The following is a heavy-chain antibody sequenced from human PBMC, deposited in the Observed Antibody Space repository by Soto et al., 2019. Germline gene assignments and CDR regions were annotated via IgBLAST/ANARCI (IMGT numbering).Heavy chain of an antibody. Sequence: EVQLLESGGDLVQPGGSLRLSCAASGFIFSSYAMNWVRQAPGKGLEWVSGISGSDGSTYYADSVKGRLTISRDNAKNTLYLQMNSLRAEDTAVYYCAKKRMVVNMRDGAYYYGMDVWGQGTTVTVSS. V-gene: IGHV3-23*01. D-gene: IGHD3-3*01. CDR2: ISGSDGST. J-gene: IGHJ6*02. CDR1: GFIFSSYA. CDR3: AKKRMVVNMRDGAYYYGMDV.